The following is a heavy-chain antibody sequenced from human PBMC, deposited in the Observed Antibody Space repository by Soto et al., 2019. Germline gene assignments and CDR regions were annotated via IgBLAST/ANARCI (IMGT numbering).Heavy chain of an antibody. CDR2: IYYSGST. Sequence: SETLSLTCTVSGGSISSGGYYWSWIRQHPGKGLEWIGYIYYSGSTYYNPSLKSRVTISVDTSKNQFSLKLSSVTAADTAVYYCARSSYCTNGVCEPISALWFGELVQQFNWFDPWGQGTLVTVSS. J-gene: IGHJ5*02. D-gene: IGHD2-8*01. CDR3: ARSSYCTNGVCEPISALWFGELVQQFNWFDP. CDR1: GGSISSGGYY. V-gene: IGHV4-31*03.